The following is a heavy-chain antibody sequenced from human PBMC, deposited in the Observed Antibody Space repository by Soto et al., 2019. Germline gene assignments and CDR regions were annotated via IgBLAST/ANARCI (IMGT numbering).Heavy chain of an antibody. CDR3: EGGIYSGSYYFNS. CDR2: IIPIFGTA. J-gene: IGHJ4*02. D-gene: IGHD1-26*01. CDR1: GGTFSSYA. Sequence: SVKVSCKASGGTFSSYAISWVRQAPGQGLEWMGGIIPIFGTANYAQKFQGRVTITADKSTSTAYMELSSLRSEDTAVYYCEGGIYSGSYYFNSGGQEPLFTVS. V-gene: IGHV1-69*06.